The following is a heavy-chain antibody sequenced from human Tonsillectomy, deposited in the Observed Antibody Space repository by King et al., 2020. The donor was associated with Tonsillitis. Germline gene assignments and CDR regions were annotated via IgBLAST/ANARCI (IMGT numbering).Heavy chain of an antibody. CDR2: IYYSGST. V-gene: IGHV4-39*01. CDR3: ARHYSYYYGMDV. Sequence: HLHLQASCPGLVPPSAALSLTCPVSGGSISSSSYYWGWIRQPPGQGLEWLGNIYYSGSTYYNPSLKSRFTMSVDTSKNQFSLKLSSVTAADTAVYYCARHYSYYYGMDVWGQGTTVTVSS. CDR1: GGSISSSSYY. J-gene: IGHJ6*02.